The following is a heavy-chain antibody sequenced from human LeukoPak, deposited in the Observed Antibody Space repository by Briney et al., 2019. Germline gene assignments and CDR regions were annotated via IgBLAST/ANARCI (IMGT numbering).Heavy chain of an antibody. CDR3: ARILRADDY. CDR1: GYTFTKNG. V-gene: IGHV1-46*01. J-gene: IGHJ4*02. Sequence: GASVKVSCKATGYTFTKNGISWVRQAPGQGLEWMGIINPSGGSTSYAQKFQGRVTMTRDTSTSTVYMELSSLRSEDTAVYYCARILRADDYWGQGTLVTVSS. D-gene: IGHD1-26*01. CDR2: INPSGGST.